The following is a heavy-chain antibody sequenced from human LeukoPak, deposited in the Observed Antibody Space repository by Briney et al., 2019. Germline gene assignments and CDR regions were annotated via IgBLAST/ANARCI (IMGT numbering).Heavy chain of an antibody. Sequence: GRSLRLSCAASGFTFSSYAMHWVRQAPGKGVEWEAVISYDGNNKYYADSVKGRFTISRDNSKNTLYLQMNSLRAEDTAVYYCARDKSCSGGSCYYFDYWGQGTLVTVSS. CDR3: ARDKSCSGGSCYYFDY. V-gene: IGHV3-30-3*01. CDR2: ISYDGNNK. CDR1: GFTFSSYA. J-gene: IGHJ4*02. D-gene: IGHD2-15*01.